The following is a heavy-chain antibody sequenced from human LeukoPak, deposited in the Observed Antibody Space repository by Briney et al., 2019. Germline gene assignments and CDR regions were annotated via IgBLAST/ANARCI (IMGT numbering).Heavy chain of an antibody. D-gene: IGHD3-22*01. CDR1: GGTFSSYA. J-gene: IGHJ4*02. CDR3: ARDPPYYYDSSEPFDY. CDR2: IIPILGIA. Sequence: ASVKVSCKASGGTFSSYAISWVRQAPGQGLEWMGRIIPILGIANYAQKFQGRVTITADKSTSTAYMELSSLRSEDTAVYYCARDPPYYYDSSEPFDYWGQGTLVTVSS. V-gene: IGHV1-69*04.